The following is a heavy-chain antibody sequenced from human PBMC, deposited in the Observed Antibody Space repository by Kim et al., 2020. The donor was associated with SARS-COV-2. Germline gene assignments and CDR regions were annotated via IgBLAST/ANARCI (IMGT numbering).Heavy chain of an antibody. CDR2: LYSGGSR. Sequence: GGSLRLSCAASGFTASSNYIVWVRQAPGRGLEWVSTLYSGGSRYYRDSVKGRFTVSRDDSKNTVYLQMNSLRVEDTSVYYCARAVFLLSPLDSWGQGSLVAVSS. CDR1: GFTASSNY. J-gene: IGHJ4*02. V-gene: IGHV3-53*01. CDR3: ARAVFLLSPLDS.